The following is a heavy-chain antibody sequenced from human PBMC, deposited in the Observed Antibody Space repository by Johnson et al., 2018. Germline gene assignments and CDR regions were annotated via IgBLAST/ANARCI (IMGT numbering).Heavy chain of an antibody. V-gene: IGHV3-30*03. CDR1: GYTFTIGG. CDR2: ISHDGSET. D-gene: IGHD3-9*01. J-gene: IGHJ6*02. CDR3: LRSFDYYGMDV. Sequence: QVQLQESGGGVVQPGRSLRVSCEASGYTFTIGGLHWARQAPGQGLEWVAAISHDGSETHYADSVKGRFTISRDDSKNTLYLQMNSLRDEDTAVYYCLRSFDYYGMDVWGQGTTVTVSS.